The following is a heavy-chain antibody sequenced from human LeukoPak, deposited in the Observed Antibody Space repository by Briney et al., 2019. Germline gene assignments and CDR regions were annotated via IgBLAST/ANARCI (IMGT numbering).Heavy chain of an antibody. V-gene: IGHV4-39*01. J-gene: IGHJ6*03. CDR2: ISHTGST. Sequence: SETLSLTCSVSGGSIISQNYYWGWIRQPPGKALELIGSISHTGSTSYSPSLKSRVTMTVDTSNNEFALRVNSVTAADTAVYYCARLLSYDVLTDNYYKYYMGVWGKGTTVTVSS. D-gene: IGHD3-9*01. CDR3: ARLLSYDVLTDNYYKYYMGV. CDR1: GGSIISQNYY.